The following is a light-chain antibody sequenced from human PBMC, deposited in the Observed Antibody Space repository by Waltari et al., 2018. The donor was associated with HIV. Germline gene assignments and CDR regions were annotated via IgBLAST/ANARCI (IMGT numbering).Light chain of an antibody. J-gene: IGLJ3*02. CDR2: DVS. CDR3: TSYTRANTWV. V-gene: IGLV2-14*01. CDR1: SGDLGDNDF. Sequence: QSALSQPASVSGSPGQSIIFSCSGYSGDLGDNDFFSGYQQHPAQAPKLISDDVSKRPSGVSVRFSGSKSGNTASLSISNLQAEDEADYYCTSYTRANTWVFGGGTKVTVL.